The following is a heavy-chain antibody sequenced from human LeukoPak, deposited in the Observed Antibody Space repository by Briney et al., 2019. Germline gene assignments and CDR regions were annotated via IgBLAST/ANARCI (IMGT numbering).Heavy chain of an antibody. D-gene: IGHD2-2*01. CDR2: IYTSGSA. CDR1: GGSISSYY. V-gene: IGHV4-4*09. CDR3: ARQNPLSSAFDI. J-gene: IGHJ3*02. Sequence: PSETLSLTCTVSGGSISSYYLSWIRQPPGKGLEWIGYIYTSGSAHYNPSLKSRVTISVYTSKNQVSLKLSSVIAADTAEYYCARQNPLSSAFDIWGQGTMVTVSS.